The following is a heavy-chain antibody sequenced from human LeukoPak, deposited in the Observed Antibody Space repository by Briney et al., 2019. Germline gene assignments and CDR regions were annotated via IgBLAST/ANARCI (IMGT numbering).Heavy chain of an antibody. CDR1: GYTFTSYG. CDR2: ISAYNGNT. V-gene: IGHV1-18*01. CDR3: ARNLWFGEGPHDGTNWFDP. Sequence: GASVKVSCKASGYTFTSYGISWVRQAPGQGLEWMGWISAYNGNTNYAQKLQGRVTMTTDTSTSTAYMELRSLRSDDTAVYYCARNLWFGEGPHDGTNWFDPWGQGTLVTVSS. D-gene: IGHD3-10*01. J-gene: IGHJ5*02.